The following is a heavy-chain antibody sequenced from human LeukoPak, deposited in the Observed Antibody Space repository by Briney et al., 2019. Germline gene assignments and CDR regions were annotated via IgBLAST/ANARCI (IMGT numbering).Heavy chain of an antibody. V-gene: IGHV4-31*03. D-gene: IGHD5-18*01. CDR3: ARLGASYGVYYYYYMDV. CDR2: IYYSGST. J-gene: IGHJ6*03. Sequence: SETLSLTCTVSGGSISSGGYYWSWIRQHPGKGLEWIGYIYYSGSTYYNPSLKSRVTISVDTSKNQFSLRLSSVTAADTAVYYCARLGASYGVYYYYYMDVWGEGTTVTVSS. CDR1: GGSISSGGYY.